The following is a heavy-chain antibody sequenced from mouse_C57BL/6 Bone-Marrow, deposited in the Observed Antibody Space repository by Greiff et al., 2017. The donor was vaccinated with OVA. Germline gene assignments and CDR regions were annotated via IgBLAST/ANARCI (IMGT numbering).Heavy chain of an antibody. CDR3: AREGYYYGSSPFAY. V-gene: IGHV1-82*01. J-gene: IGHJ3*01. D-gene: IGHD1-1*01. CDR2: IYPGDGDT. Sequence: QVQLQQSGPELVKPGASVKISCEASGYAFSSSWMNWVKQRPGKGLEWIGRIYPGDGDTNYNGKFKGKATLTADKSSSTAYMQLSSLTSEDSAVYFCAREGYYYGSSPFAYWGQGTLVTVSA. CDR1: GYAFSSSW.